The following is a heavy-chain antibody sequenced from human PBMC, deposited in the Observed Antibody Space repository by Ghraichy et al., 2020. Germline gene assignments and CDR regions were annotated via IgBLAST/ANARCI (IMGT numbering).Heavy chain of an antibody. CDR2: INPSGGSA. Sequence: ASVKVSCKASGYTFSSYYIQWVRQAPGQGLEWMGIINPSGGSATYAEKFQGRVTLSRDTSTSTVFMELSSLRSEDTAVYYCARGDSSDFTPQFLRYWGQGTLVTVSS. CDR3: ARGDSSDFTPQFLRY. D-gene: IGHD3-22*01. CDR1: GYTFSSYY. J-gene: IGHJ4*02. V-gene: IGHV1-46*01.